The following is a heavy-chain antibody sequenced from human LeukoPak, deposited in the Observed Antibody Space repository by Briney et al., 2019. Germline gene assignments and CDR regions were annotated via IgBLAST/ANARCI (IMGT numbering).Heavy chain of an antibody. CDR1: GYTFTSYG. Sequence: ASVKVSCKASGYTFTSYGISWLRQAPGQGLEWMGWISAYNGNTNYAQKLQGRVTMTTDTSTSTAYMELRSLRSDDTAVYYCARDVGIIVATIMDGYWGQGTLATVSS. CDR2: ISAYNGNT. D-gene: IGHD5-12*01. V-gene: IGHV1-18*01. CDR3: ARDVGIIVATIMDGY. J-gene: IGHJ4*02.